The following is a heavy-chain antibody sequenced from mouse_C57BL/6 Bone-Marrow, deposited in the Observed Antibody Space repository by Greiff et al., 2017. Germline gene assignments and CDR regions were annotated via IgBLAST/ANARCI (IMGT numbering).Heavy chain of an antibody. D-gene: IGHD1-1*01. CDR3: ARHDGSSYVDWYCDV. CDR1: EYEFPSHD. J-gene: IGHJ1*03. Sequence: EVKLMESGGGLVQPGESLKLSCESNEYEFPSHDMSWVRKTPEKRLELVAAINSDGGSTYYPDTMERRFIISRDNTKKTLYLQMSSLRSEDTALYYCARHDGSSYVDWYCDVWGTGTTVTVSS. CDR2: INSDGGST. V-gene: IGHV5-2*01.